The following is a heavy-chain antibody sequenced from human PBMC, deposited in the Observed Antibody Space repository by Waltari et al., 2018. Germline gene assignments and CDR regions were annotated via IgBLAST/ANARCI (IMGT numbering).Heavy chain of an antibody. CDR2: INDSGRT. D-gene: IGHD3-3*01. Sequence: GAGLLKPSETLSLTCDVSGGSLSGYHWTWIRPPPGKGLEWIGEINDSGRTTYNPSLESRVTVSIDTANNQFSLRVRSVTAADTAVYYCARVFGYYYYYMDVWGKGTTVTISS. J-gene: IGHJ6*03. V-gene: IGHV4-34*01. CDR3: ARVFGYYYYYMDV. CDR1: GGSLSGYH.